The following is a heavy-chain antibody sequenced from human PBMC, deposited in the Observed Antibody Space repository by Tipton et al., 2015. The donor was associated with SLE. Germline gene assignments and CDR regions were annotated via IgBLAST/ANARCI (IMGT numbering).Heavy chain of an antibody. D-gene: IGHD2-8*01. CDR1: GGSISSYY. J-gene: IGHJ4*02. CDR3: ARQSWDNGYFDY. Sequence: TLSLTCTVSGGSISSYYWSWIRQPPGNGLEWIGYIYYSGSTNYNPSLKSRVTISVDTSKNQFSLKLSSVTAADTAVYYCARQSWDNGYFDYWGQGTLVTVSS. CDR2: IYYSGST. V-gene: IGHV4-59*08.